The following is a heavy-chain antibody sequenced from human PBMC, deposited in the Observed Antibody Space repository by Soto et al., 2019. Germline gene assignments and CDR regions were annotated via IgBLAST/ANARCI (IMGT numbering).Heavy chain of an antibody. CDR3: ARLVYDTRLNYMYFDF. CDR1: GGSISSGNW. V-gene: IGHV4-4*02. CDR2: IFHDGTA. D-gene: IGHD3-10*01. Sequence: SETLSLTCAVSGGSISSGNWWTWVRQTPQRGLEYIGEIFHDGTANYYPSFERRVSISVDTSKNQFSLKLTSVTAADTAIYFCARLVYDTRLNYMYFDFWGQGALVTVSS. J-gene: IGHJ4*02.